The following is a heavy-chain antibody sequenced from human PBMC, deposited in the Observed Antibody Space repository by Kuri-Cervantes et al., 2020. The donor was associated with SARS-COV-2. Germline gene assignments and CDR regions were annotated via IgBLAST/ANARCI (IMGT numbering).Heavy chain of an antibody. Sequence: LSLTCAVYGGSFSGYYWSWIRQSPGKGLVWIGEINHTGSTNYNPSLKSRVTISVGASKNQFSLKLNSVTAADTAVYYCARGTYTYYDFWRGPYFDYWGQGNLVTVSS. CDR2: INHTGST. J-gene: IGHJ4*02. V-gene: IGHV4-34*01. CDR1: GGSFSGYY. D-gene: IGHD3-3*01. CDR3: ARGTYTYYDFWRGPYFDY.